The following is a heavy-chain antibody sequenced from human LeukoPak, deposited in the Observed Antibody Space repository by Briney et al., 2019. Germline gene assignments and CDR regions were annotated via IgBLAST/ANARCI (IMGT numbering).Heavy chain of an antibody. D-gene: IGHD2-15*01. V-gene: IGHV3-21*06. CDR2: ISGRSSYI. CDR1: GFTFSSYS. CDR3: ARGYCSGGSCYLPEYFQH. J-gene: IGHJ1*01. Sequence: GGSLRLSCAASGFTFSSYSMNWVRQAPGKGLEWVSFISGRSSYIYYADSVKGRFTISRDNAKNSLYLQMNSLRAEDTAVYYCARGYCSGGSCYLPEYFQHWGQGTLVTVSS.